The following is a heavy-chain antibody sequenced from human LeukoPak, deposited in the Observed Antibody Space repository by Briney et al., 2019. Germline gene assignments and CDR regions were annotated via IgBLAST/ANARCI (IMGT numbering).Heavy chain of an antibody. Sequence: PGGSLRLSCAASGFTFDDYGMGWVRQAPGKGLEWVSGINWNGGSTGYADSVKDGFTIPIDNARNSLYLQMNSRRAEDTALYYCGGDGVWGGLTGGAFDIWGQGTMVTVSS. CDR2: INWNGGST. CDR3: GGDGVWGGLTGGAFDI. J-gene: IGHJ3*02. V-gene: IGHV3-20*04. D-gene: IGHD3-16*01. CDR1: GFTFDDYG.